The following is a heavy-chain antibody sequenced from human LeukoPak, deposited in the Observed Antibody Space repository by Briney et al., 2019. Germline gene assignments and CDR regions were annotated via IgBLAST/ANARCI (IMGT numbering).Heavy chain of an antibody. V-gene: IGHV3-49*03. Sequence: SLRLSCAASGFTFSSYAMHWFRQAPGKGLEWVGFIRSKAYGGTTEYAASVKGRFTISRDDSKSIAYLQMNSLKTEDTAVYYCTSSVSYCSGGSCSDYWGQGTLVTVSS. CDR3: TSSVSYCSGGSCSDY. J-gene: IGHJ4*02. D-gene: IGHD2-15*01. CDR2: IRSKAYGGTT. CDR1: GFTFSSYA.